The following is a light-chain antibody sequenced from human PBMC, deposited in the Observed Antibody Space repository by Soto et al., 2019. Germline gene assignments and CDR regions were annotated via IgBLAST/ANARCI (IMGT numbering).Light chain of an antibody. Sequence: EIVMTQSPATLSVSPGERATLSCRASRSISYNLAWYQHKPGQPPRLLMFGASTRATGLPARFRGSGSGTEFTLTISSLQSEDFAVYYCQQYSDWPLTFGGGTNVEI. J-gene: IGKJ4*01. CDR3: QQYSDWPLT. CDR1: RSISYN. CDR2: GAS. V-gene: IGKV3D-15*01.